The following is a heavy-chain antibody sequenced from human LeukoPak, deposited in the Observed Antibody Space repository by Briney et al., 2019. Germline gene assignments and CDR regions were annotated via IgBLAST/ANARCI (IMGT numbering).Heavy chain of an antibody. D-gene: IGHD2-15*01. CDR1: GGSFSGYY. Sequence: SETLSLTCAVYGGSFSGYYWSWIRQPPGKGLEWIGEINHSGSTNYNPSLKSRVTISVDTSKKQFSLKLSSVTAADTAVYYCASSLVAGRFDYRGQGTLVTVSS. CDR2: INHSGST. V-gene: IGHV4-34*01. J-gene: IGHJ4*02. CDR3: ASSLVAGRFDY.